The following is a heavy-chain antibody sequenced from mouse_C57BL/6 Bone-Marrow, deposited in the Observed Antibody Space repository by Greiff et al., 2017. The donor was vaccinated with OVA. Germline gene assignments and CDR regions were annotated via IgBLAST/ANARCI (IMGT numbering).Heavy chain of an antibody. Sequence: QVQLQQSGTELVKPGASVKLSCKASGYTFTSYWMHWVKQRPGQGLEWIGNINPSNGGTNYNEKFKSKATLTVDKSPSTAYMQLSSLTSEDSAVYYCAIYSNGYAMDYWGQGTSVTVSS. V-gene: IGHV1-53*01. CDR3: AIYSNGYAMDY. D-gene: IGHD2-5*01. CDR1: GYTFTSYW. CDR2: INPSNGGT. J-gene: IGHJ4*01.